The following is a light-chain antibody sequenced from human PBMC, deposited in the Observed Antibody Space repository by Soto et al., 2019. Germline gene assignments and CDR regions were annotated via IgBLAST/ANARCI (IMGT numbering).Light chain of an antibody. CDR3: QQYKNLPPWT. CDR2: GTS. J-gene: IGKJ1*01. Sequence: EIVMTKSPAALSVSPGERATLSCRASQSVSDTLAWYQQKPGQAPRLLIFGTSTRATGIPARISGSGSGTEVTLTISCLQTEDFAVYFCQQYKNLPPWTFGQGTKVEIK. CDR1: QSVSDT. V-gene: IGKV3-15*01.